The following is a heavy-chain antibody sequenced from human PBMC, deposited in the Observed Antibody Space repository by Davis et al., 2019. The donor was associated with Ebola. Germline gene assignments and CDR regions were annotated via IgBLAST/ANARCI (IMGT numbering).Heavy chain of an antibody. CDR1: GFTFSSYS. V-gene: IGHV3-23*01. CDR3: TGGDFWSGQFDF. Sequence: GGSLRLSCAASGFTFSSYSMNWVRQAPGKGLEWVSAISGVGGSTYYADSVKGRFMVSRDNSKNTLFLQMNSLRAEDTAVYYCTGGDFWSGQFDFWGQGTLVTVSA. CDR2: ISGVGGST. D-gene: IGHD3-3*01. J-gene: IGHJ4*02.